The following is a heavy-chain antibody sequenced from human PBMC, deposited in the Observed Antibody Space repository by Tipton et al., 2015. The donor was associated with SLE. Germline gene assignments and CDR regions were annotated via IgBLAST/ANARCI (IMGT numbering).Heavy chain of an antibody. CDR2: ISSSGNTI. D-gene: IGHD5-12*01. CDR3: ASLERYSGYDWHFDH. CDR1: GFTFSSYE. Sequence: SLRLSCAASGFTFSSYEMNWVRQAPGKGLEWVSYISSSGNTIYYADSVKGRFTISRDNAKNTLYLQMNSLRSDDTAVYYCASLERYSGYDWHFDHWGQGTLVTVSS. V-gene: IGHV3-48*03. J-gene: IGHJ4*02.